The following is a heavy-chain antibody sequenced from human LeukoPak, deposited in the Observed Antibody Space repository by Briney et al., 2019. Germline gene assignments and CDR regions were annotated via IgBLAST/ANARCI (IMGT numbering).Heavy chain of an antibody. V-gene: IGHV4-39*01. CDR3: ASYTGTTSSFDY. D-gene: IGHD1-7*01. Sequence: SETLSLTCTVSGGSISSTTYYWGWIRQPPGKRLEWIGTIFHSGSTYHNPSLKSRLTISVDTSKNQFSLILSSVTAADTAVYYCASYTGTTSSFDYWGQGTLVTVSS. CDR1: GGSISSTTYY. CDR2: IFHSGST. J-gene: IGHJ4*02.